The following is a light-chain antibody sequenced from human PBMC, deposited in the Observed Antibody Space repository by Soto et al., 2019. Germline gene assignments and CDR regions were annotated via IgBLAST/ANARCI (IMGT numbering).Light chain of an antibody. CDR3: QQYGTAPLT. V-gene: IGKV3-20*01. J-gene: IGKJ4*01. Sequence: EIVLTQSPGILSLSPGERATLSCRASRSVPSSYLAWYQQKPGQAPRLLIFTASTRATGIPDRFSGSGFGTDFPLTISRLEPEDSAVYYCQQYGTAPLTFGGGAKVEI. CDR1: RSVPSSY. CDR2: TAS.